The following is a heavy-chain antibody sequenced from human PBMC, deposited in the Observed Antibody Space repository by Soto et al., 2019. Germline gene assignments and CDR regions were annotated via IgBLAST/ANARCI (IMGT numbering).Heavy chain of an antibody. CDR1: GGSISSGDYY. D-gene: IGHD3-22*01. CDR2: IYYSGST. V-gene: IGHV4-30-4*01. J-gene: IGHJ5*02. CDR3: ARDHPDYYDSSGYYGAWFDP. Sequence: SETLSLTCTVSGGSISSGDYYWSWIRQPPGKGLEWIGYIYYSGSTYYNPSLKSRVTISVDTSKNQFSLKLSSVTAADTAVYYCARDHPDYYDSSGYYGAWFDPWGQGTLVTVSS.